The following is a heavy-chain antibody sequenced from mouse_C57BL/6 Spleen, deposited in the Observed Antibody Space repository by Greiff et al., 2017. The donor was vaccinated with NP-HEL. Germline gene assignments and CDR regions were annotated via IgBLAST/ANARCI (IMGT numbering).Heavy chain of an antibody. CDR2: IYPGSGST. J-gene: IGHJ2*01. D-gene: IGHD1-1*01. Sequence: QVQLQQPGAELVKPGASVKMSCKASGYTFTSYWITWVKQRPGQGLEWIGDIYPGSGSTNYNEKFKSKATLTVDTSSSAAYMQLSSLTSEDSAVYYCARGNYYGSSPSDYWGQGTTLTVSS. CDR3: ARGNYYGSSPSDY. V-gene: IGHV1-55*01. CDR1: GYTFTSYW.